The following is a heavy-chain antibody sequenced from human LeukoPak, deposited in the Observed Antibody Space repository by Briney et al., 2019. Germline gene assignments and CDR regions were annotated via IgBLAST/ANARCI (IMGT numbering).Heavy chain of an antibody. Sequence: SETLSLTCTVSGGSISSYHWSWIRQPAGKGLEWIGRIYTSGSTNYNPSLKSRVTMSVDTSKNQFSLKLSSVTAADTAVYYCARAPQGVAAANYFDYWGQGTLVTVSS. CDR1: GGSISSYH. CDR3: ARAPQGVAAANYFDY. D-gene: IGHD2-15*01. J-gene: IGHJ4*02. CDR2: IYTSGST. V-gene: IGHV4-4*07.